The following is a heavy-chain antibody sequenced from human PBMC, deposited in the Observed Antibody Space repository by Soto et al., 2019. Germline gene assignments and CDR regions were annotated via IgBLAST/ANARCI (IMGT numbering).Heavy chain of an antibody. J-gene: IGHJ4*02. CDR3: ASEVGDGYNYDY. CDR1: GASVSSDSYY. V-gene: IGHV4-61*01. D-gene: IGHD5-12*01. Sequence: PSETLSLTCTVSGASVSSDSYYWSWIRQPPGKRLEWIGNSHYSGRTNYNPSLKSRVTISVDTSMNQFSLKLTSVSAADSAVYYCASEVGDGYNYDYWGQGTPVTVSS. CDR2: SHYSGRT.